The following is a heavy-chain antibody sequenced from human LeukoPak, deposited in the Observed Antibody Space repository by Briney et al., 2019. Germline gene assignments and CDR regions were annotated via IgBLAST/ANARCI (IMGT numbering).Heavy chain of an antibody. CDR1: GGSISSDY. V-gene: IGHV4-59*08. D-gene: IGHD6-19*01. J-gene: IGHJ6*02. Sequence: SETLSLTCTVSGGSISSDYWSWIRQPPGKGLEWIGYIYSSGSTNYNPSLESRVTISVDASKNQFSLKLRSVTAADTAVYYCARCIAVAGTVTDYYYGMDVWGQGTTVTVSS. CDR3: ARCIAVAGTVTDYYYGMDV. CDR2: IYSSGST.